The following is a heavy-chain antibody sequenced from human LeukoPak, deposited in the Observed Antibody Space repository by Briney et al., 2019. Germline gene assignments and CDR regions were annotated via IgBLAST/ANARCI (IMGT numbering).Heavy chain of an antibody. Sequence: GEALKISCKGSGYRFTSYWIGWVRQMPGEGLEWMAIIYPGDSDTRYSPSFQGQVTISADKSISTAYLQWSSLKASDAAMYYCARRGVYATSPFDYWGQGTLVTVSS. V-gene: IGHV5-51*01. CDR1: GYRFTSYW. CDR3: ARRGVYATSPFDY. J-gene: IGHJ4*02. CDR2: IYPGDSDT. D-gene: IGHD2-8*01.